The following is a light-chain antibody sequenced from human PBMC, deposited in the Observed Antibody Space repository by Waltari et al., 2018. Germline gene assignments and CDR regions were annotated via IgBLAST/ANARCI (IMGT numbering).Light chain of an antibody. V-gene: IGLV2-14*03. Sequence: QSALTQPASVSGSPGQSITIFCTGTNSDVGFYNYVSWYQQHPGKAPKVIIYDVSQRPSEISNRFSGSKAGNTSSLTISVLQADDEADYSCKSYPGTGSWVFGGGTKLTVL. J-gene: IGLJ3*02. CDR3: KSYPGTGSWV. CDR1: NSDVGFYNY. CDR2: DVS.